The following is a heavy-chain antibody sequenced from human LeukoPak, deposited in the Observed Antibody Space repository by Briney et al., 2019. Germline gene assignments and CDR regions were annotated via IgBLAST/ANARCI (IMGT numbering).Heavy chain of an antibody. CDR3: AREEWEPLTGYHVDY. D-gene: IGHD1-26*01. CDR1: GGSFSDYY. V-gene: IGHV4-34*01. J-gene: IGHJ4*02. CDR2: INHSGST. Sequence: AETLSLTCAVYGGSFSDYYWSWVRQPPGKGLEWIGEINHSGSTKYNPSLKSRVTISVDTSKNQISLKLSSVTAADTAVYYCAREEWEPLTGYHVDYWAQGPVVPVPS.